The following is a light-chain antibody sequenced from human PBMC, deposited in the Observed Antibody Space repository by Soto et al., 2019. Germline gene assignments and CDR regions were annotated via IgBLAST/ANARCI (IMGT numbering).Light chain of an antibody. V-gene: IGKV1-5*01. CDR3: QQYNDEPWT. Sequence: DIPMTQSPSTLSASVGERVTITCRASQNIGNWLAWYQQKPGKTPDLLIYDASSMESGVPLRFSGSGSGTEFTLTISSLQPDDSATYYCQQYNDEPWTFGQGTKVEIK. J-gene: IGKJ1*01. CDR2: DAS. CDR1: QNIGNW.